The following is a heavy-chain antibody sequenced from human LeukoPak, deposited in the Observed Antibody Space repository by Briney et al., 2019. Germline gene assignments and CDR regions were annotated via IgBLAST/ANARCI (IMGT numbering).Heavy chain of an antibody. CDR3: ARRSMVRTVGYYYGLDV. D-gene: IGHD4/OR15-4a*01. CDR2: MYHSGRT. CDR1: GYSIRSGYY. V-gene: IGHV4-38-2*02. J-gene: IGHJ6*02. Sequence: SETLSLTCTVSGYSIRSGYYWGWIRQPPGKGLEWIGSMYHSGRTYYNPSLEGRVTISVDASKKQLSLDLSSVTAADTAVYYCARRSMVRTVGYYYGLDVWGQGTTVTVSS.